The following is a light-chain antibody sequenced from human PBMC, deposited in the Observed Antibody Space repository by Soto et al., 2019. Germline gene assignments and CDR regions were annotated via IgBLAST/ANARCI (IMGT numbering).Light chain of an antibody. CDR2: EVS. CDR1: SSNVGTYHL. CDR3: CSYAGSSTYV. J-gene: IGLJ1*01. V-gene: IGLV2-23*02. Sequence: QSALTQPASVSGSPGQSITISCTGTSSNVGTYHLVSWYQQHPGKAPKFMIYEVSKRPSGVSNRFSGSKSGNTASLTISGLQAEDEADYYCCSYAGSSTYVFGTGTKLTVL.